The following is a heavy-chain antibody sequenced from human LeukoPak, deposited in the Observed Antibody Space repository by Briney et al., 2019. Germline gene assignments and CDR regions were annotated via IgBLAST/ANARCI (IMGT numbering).Heavy chain of an antibody. D-gene: IGHD3-3*01. CDR3: ARTTDYDFWSGSDY. V-gene: IGHV3-30-3*01. CDR2: ISYDGSNK. Sequence: GGSLRLSCAASGFTFSSYAMHWVRQAPGKGLEWVAVISYDGSNKYYADSVKGRFTISRGNSKNTLYLQMNSLRAEDTAEYYCARTTDYDFWSGSDYWGQGTLVTVSS. CDR1: GFTFSSYA. J-gene: IGHJ4*02.